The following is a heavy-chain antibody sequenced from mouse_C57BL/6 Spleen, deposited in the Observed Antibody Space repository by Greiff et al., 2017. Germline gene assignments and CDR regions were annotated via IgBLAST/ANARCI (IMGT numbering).Heavy chain of an antibody. D-gene: IGHD2-4*01. CDR2: IYPSDSET. CDR1: GYTFTSYW. J-gene: IGHJ3*01. V-gene: IGHV1-61*01. Sequence: QVQLKRPGAELVRPGSSVKLSCKASGYTFTSYWMDWVKQRPGQGLEWIGNIYPSDSETHYNQKFKDKATLTVDKSSSTAYMQLSSLTSEDSAVYYCARTRDYLFAYWGQGTLVTVSA. CDR3: ARTRDYLFAY.